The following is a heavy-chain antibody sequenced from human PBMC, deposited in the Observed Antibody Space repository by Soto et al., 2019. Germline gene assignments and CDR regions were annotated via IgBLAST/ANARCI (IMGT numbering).Heavy chain of an antibody. J-gene: IGHJ3*02. CDR2: IYYSGTT. Sequence: QVQLQESGPGLVKPSETLSLTCTVSGDSISSSYWAWIRQSPGEGLEWIAYIYYSGTTNYNPSLESRASLSMDTSKNRFSLRLTSVTAADTAVYYCARPLVHQWLVHDTYDIWGQGTLVTVS. CDR3: ARPLVHQWLVHDTYDI. D-gene: IGHD6-19*01. CDR1: GDSISSSY. V-gene: IGHV4-59*01.